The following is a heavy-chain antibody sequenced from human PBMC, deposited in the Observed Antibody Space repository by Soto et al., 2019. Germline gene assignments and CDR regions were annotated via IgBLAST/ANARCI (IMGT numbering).Heavy chain of an antibody. CDR2: IHTTGST. V-gene: IGHV4-39*01. Sequence: QLQLHESGPGLVKPLETLSLTCTVSGASISSGRYYWAWIRQPPGKGLEWVATIHTTGSTYYKPSLASRIALSIDTSKNPFSLRLTSVTAADTAVYYCARHLPSLRIDALDVWGQGTSVTVSS. J-gene: IGHJ6*02. CDR1: GASISSGRYY. D-gene: IGHD2-15*01. CDR3: ARHLPSLRIDALDV.